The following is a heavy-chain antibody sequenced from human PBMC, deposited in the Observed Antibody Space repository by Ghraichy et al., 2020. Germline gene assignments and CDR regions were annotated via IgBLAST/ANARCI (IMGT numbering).Heavy chain of an antibody. CDR2: IYSGGST. Sequence: SLRLSCAASGFTVSNNYMSWVCLAPGKGLEWVSIIYSGGSTYYADSVKGRFTISRDNSKNTLYLQMNSLRHEDTAVYYCARVGLPYYFDYWGQGTLVTVSS. J-gene: IGHJ4*02. CDR1: GFTVSNNY. V-gene: IGHV3-66*02. CDR3: ARVGLPYYFDY. D-gene: IGHD1-26*01.